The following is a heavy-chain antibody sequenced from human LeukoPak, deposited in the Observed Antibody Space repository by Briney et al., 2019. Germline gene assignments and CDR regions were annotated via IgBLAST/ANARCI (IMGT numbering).Heavy chain of an antibody. V-gene: IGHV7-4-1*02. J-gene: IGHJ5*02. Sequence: ASVKVSCKASGYTFTSYAMNWVRQAPGQGLEWMGWINTNTGNPTYAQGFTGRFVFSLDTSVSTAYLQISSLKAEDTAVYYCARRPITIFGVVENWFDPWGQGTLVTVSS. CDR2: INTNTGNP. D-gene: IGHD3-3*01. CDR1: GYTFTSYA. CDR3: ARRPITIFGVVENWFDP.